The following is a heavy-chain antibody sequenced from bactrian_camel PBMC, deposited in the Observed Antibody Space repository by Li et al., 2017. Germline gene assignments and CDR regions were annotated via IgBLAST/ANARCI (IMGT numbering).Heavy chain of an antibody. CDR2: ISSDGTV. J-gene: IGHJ4*01. CDR1: GFTFDGSD. D-gene: IGHD7*01. Sequence: VQLVESGGGSVQAGGALRLSCTASGFTFDGSDIAWYRQAPENECELVSNISSDGTVYYSDPVKGRFTVSQDNAKNTVYLQMNSLKPEDTAVYYCARRTGGPGPGQGTQVTVS. V-gene: IGHV3S63*01.